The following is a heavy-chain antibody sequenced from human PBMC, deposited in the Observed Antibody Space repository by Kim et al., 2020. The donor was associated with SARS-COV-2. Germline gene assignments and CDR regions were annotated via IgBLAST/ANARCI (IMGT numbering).Heavy chain of an antibody. CDR3: ARVLTSYLNYGDDAVDY. CDR2: INSRGART. D-gene: IGHD4-17*01. V-gene: IGHV3-64*01. CDR1: GFTFSNHA. J-gene: IGHJ4*01. Sequence: GGSLRLSCAASGFTFSNHAMHWIRQAPGKGLEYVSVINSRGARTFYANAVKGRFTISSDNSNNTLYLQMGSLRAEDMGVYYCARVLTSYLNYGDDAVDY.